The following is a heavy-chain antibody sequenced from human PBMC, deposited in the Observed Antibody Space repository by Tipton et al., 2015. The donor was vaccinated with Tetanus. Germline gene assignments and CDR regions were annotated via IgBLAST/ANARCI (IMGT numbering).Heavy chain of an antibody. J-gene: IGHJ4*02. CDR2: ISSSGSSI. CDR3: ARDLGEIRNC. V-gene: IGHV3-11*04. Sequence: SLRLSCAASGFSFSDYYMSWIRQAPGKGLEWVSYISSSGSSIYYADSVKGRFTISRDNAKKSLYLQLNSLRPEDTAVYYCARDLGEIRNCWGQGTLVTVSS. CDR1: GFSFSDYY. D-gene: IGHD3-16*01.